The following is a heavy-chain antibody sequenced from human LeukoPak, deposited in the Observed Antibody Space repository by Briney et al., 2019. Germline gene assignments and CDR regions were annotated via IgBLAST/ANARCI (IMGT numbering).Heavy chain of an antibody. J-gene: IGHJ6*03. CDR2: ISSSSSYI. V-gene: IGHV3-21*01. CDR1: GFTFSSYS. Sequence: PGGSLRLSCAASGFTFSSYSMNWVRQAPGKGLEWVSSISSSSSYIYYADSVKGRFTISRDNAKNSLYLQMNSLRAEDTAVYYCARDYGDWYYYYYYYMDVWGKGTTVTVSS. D-gene: IGHD4-17*01. CDR3: ARDYGDWYYYYYYYMDV.